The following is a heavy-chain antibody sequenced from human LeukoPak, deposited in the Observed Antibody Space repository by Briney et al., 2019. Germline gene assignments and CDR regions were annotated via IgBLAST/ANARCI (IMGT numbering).Heavy chain of an antibody. CDR2: ISAYNGNT. J-gene: IGHJ6*02. D-gene: IGHD6-13*01. CDR1: GYTFTSYG. CDR3: ARGRGTIAAAGRDYYYYYGMDV. V-gene: IGHV1-18*01. Sequence: ASVKVSCKASGYTFTSYGISWVRQAPGQGLEWMGWISAYNGNTNYAQKLQGRVTMTTDTSTSTAYMELRSLRSDDTAVYYCARGRGTIAAAGRDYYYYYGMDVWGQGTTVTVSS.